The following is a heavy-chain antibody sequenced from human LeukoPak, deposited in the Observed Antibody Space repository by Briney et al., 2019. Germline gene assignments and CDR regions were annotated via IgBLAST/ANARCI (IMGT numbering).Heavy chain of an antibody. CDR3: ARPFDSSGYYYGVGNAFDI. V-gene: IGHV4-39*01. D-gene: IGHD3-22*01. CDR2: IYYSGNT. J-gene: IGHJ4*02. CDR1: GVSISSSNSY. Sequence: PSETLSLTCAVSGVSISSSNSYWGWIRQPPGKGLEWIGSIYYSGNTYYNASLKSRVTISVDTSKNQFSLKLSSVTAADTAVYYCARPFDSSGYYYGVGNAFDIWGQGTLVTVSS.